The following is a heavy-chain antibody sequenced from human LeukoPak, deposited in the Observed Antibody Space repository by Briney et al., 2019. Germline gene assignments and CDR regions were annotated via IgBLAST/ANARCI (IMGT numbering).Heavy chain of an antibody. V-gene: IGHV3-7*01. D-gene: IGHD5-18*01. J-gene: IGHJ4*02. CDR2: IREDGSEK. CDR1: GFTFSNYW. Sequence: GGSLRLSCAASGFTFSNYWMSWVRQAPGKGLEWVANIREDGSEKYYVDSVKGQFTISRDNAKNSLFLQMDSLRAEDTAVYYCAREGRVVDTALEVLFDYWGQGTLVTVSS. CDR3: AREGRVVDTALEVLFDY.